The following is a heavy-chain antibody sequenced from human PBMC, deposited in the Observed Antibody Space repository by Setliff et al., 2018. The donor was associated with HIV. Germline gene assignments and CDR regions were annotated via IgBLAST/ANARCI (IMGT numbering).Heavy chain of an antibody. CDR3: ARVPSGAAGLVRAGFYF. Sequence: ASVKVSCKASGYRFSTFGISWVRQAPGQGLEWMGWISGYNADTDYAQKFQGRVSMTTDISTNTAYMELRSLRSDDTAVYYCARVPSGAAGLVRAGFYFWGQGTLVTVSS. D-gene: IGHD6-25*01. V-gene: IGHV1-18*01. CDR1: GYRFSTFG. J-gene: IGHJ4*01. CDR2: ISGYNADT.